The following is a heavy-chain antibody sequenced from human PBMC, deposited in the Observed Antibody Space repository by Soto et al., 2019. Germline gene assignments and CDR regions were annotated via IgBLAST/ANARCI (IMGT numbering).Heavy chain of an antibody. V-gene: IGHV3-30*18. J-gene: IGHJ6*01. Sequence: QVQLVESGGGVVQPGRSLRLSCAASGFTFSSYGMHWVRQAPGKGLEWVAVISYDGSNKYYADSVKGRFTISRDNSKNTLYLQMNSLRAEDTAVYYCAKELGYCISTSCYAGHYYYGMDVW. CDR2: ISYDGSNK. CDR1: GFTFSSYG. D-gene: IGHD2-2*01. CDR3: AKELGYCISTSCYAGHYYYGMDV.